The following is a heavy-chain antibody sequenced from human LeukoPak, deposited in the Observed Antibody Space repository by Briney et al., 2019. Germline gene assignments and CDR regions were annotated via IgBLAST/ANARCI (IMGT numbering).Heavy chain of an antibody. CDR3: ARARGLWYSSSWLDY. CDR1: GGSFSGYY. Sequence: PSETLSLTCAVYGGSFSGYYWSWIRQPPGKGLEWIGEINHSGSTNYNPSLKSRVTISVDTSKNQFSLKLSSVTAADTAVYYCARARGLWYSSSWLDYWGQGTLVTVSS. CDR2: INHSGST. J-gene: IGHJ4*02. D-gene: IGHD6-13*01. V-gene: IGHV4-34*01.